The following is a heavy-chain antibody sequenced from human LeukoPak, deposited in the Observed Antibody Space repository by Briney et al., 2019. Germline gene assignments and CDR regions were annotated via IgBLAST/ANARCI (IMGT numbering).Heavy chain of an antibody. J-gene: IGHJ4*02. D-gene: IGHD5-12*01. CDR1: GFTFIIYE. V-gene: IGHV3-48*03. CDR3: ATLTVASPFDY. CDR2: ISPTGSTM. Sequence: GGSLRLSCAASGFTFIIYEMYWVRQAPGKGLEWVSYISPTGSTMYYADSVKGRFTISIDNAKNSLYLQMNSLRAEDTAVYYWATLTVASPFDYWGQGALDTVSS.